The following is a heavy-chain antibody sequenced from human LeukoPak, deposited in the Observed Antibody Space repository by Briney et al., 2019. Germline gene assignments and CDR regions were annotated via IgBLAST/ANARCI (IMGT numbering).Heavy chain of an antibody. Sequence: SETLSLTCTVPGGSLSSFYWSWIRQPAGKGLEWIGHIHTSGGTNYNPSLKSRVTMSVATSKNQFSLKLSSMTAADTAVYYCARDGYSYGFAYWGQGTLVTVSS. CDR3: ARDGYSYGFAY. V-gene: IGHV4-4*07. CDR2: IHTSGGT. D-gene: IGHD5-18*01. J-gene: IGHJ4*02. CDR1: GGSLSSFY.